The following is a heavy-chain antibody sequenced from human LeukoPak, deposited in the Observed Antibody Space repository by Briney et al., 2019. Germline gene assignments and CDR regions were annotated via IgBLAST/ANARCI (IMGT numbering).Heavy chain of an antibody. CDR1: GGTFSSYA. CDR3: ARDPEDCSSTSCYGALVGAFDI. D-gene: IGHD2-2*01. CDR2: IIPIFGTA. Sequence: SVKVSCKASGGTFSSYAISWVRQAPGQGLEWMGGIIPIFGTANYAQRFQGRVTITADESTSTAYMELSSLRSEDTAVYYCARDPEDCSSTSCYGALVGAFDIWGQGTMVTVSS. V-gene: IGHV1-69*13. J-gene: IGHJ3*02.